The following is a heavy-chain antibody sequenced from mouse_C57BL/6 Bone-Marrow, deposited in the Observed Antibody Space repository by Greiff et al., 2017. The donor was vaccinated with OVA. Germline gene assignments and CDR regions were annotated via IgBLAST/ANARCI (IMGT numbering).Heavy chain of an antibody. D-gene: IGHD1-1*01. CDR2: ISSGGSYT. V-gene: IGHV5-6*01. CDR1: GFTFSSYG. CDR3: ARRDRDYYGSSPFAY. J-gene: IGHJ3*01. Sequence: EVQRVESGGDLVKPGGSLKLSCAASGFTFSSYGMSWVRQTPDKRLEWVATISSGGSYTYYPDSVKGRFTISRDNAKNTLYLQMSSLKSEDTAMYYCARRDRDYYGSSPFAYWGQGTLVTVSA.